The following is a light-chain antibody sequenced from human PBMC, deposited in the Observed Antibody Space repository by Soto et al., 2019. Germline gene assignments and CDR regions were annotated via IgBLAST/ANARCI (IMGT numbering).Light chain of an antibody. CDR1: SSDVGGYDY. CDR3: SSYTSSSTYV. V-gene: IGLV2-14*01. J-gene: IGLJ1*01. CDR2: DVT. Sequence: QSALTQPASVSGSPGQSVTISCTGTSSDVGGYDYVSWYQHHPGKAPKLVIYDVTYRPSGVSDRFSGSKSANTASLTISGXQAEDEADYYCSSYTSSSTYVFGTGTKVTV.